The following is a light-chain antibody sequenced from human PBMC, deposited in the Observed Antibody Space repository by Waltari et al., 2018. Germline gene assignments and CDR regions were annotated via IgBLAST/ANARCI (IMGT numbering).Light chain of an antibody. Sequence: DLVMSPSPESLAASLGGRVTIKCKSIQSLLYNSNDKNYLAWYQQKPGQPPKLLFYWASTRHSGVPDRFSGSGSATDFTLTISGLQAEDVAVYYCQQYYSRRTFGQGTRVEIK. CDR1: QSLLYNSNDKNY. CDR2: WAS. V-gene: IGKV4-1*01. CDR3: QQYYSRRT. J-gene: IGKJ1*01.